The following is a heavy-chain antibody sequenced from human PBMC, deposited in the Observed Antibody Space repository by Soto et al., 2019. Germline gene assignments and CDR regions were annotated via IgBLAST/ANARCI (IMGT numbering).Heavy chain of an antibody. V-gene: IGHV4-34*01. Sequence: QVQLQQWGAGLLKPSETLSLTCAVSGGSFSAYYWTWIRQPPGRGLEWIGEIDHSGSTNYNPSLEGPVTMSIDTAKNRFSLNVTSVTAADTAVYYCVRGLRYSGMDVWGQGTTVTVS. J-gene: IGHJ6*02. CDR3: VRGLRYSGMDV. CDR1: GGSFSAYY. D-gene: IGHD2-15*01. CDR2: IDHSGST.